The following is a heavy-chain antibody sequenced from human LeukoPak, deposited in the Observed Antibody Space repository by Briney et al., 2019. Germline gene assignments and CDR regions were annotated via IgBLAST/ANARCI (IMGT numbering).Heavy chain of an antibody. D-gene: IGHD4-17*01. CDR3: ARELGDYRNFYHYGLDV. V-gene: IGHV3-53*01. Sequence: SGGSLRLSCAASGFTVSTNYMTWVRQAPGKGLEWVSLIYSGGSTDYADSVKGRFTISRDNSKNTVYLQMNSLRAEDSAVYYCARELGDYRNFYHYGLDVWGQGTTVTVSS. CDR1: GFTVSTNY. J-gene: IGHJ6*02. CDR2: IYSGGST.